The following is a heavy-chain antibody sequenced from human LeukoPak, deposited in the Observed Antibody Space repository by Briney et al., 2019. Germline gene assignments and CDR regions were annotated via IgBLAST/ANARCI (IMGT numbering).Heavy chain of an antibody. D-gene: IGHD3-22*01. V-gene: IGHV4-61*02. Sequence: SETLSLTCTVSGGSISSGSYYWSWIRQPAGKGLEWIGRIYTSGSTNYNPSLKSRVTISVDTSKNQFSLKLSSVTAADTAVYYCAREDYYDSSGYIDYWGQGTLVTVSS. CDR1: GGSISSGSYY. CDR2: IYTSGST. CDR3: AREDYYDSSGYIDY. J-gene: IGHJ4*02.